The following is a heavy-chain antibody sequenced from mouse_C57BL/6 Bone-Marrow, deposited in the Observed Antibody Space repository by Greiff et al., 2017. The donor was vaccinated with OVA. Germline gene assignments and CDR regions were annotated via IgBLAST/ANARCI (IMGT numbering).Heavy chain of an antibody. CDR1: GYTFTSYW. CDR2: IDPSDSYT. Sequence: QVQLQQPGAELVMPGASVKLSCKASGYTFTSYWMHWVKQRPGQGLEWIGEIDPSDSYTNYNQKFKGKSTLTVDKSSSTAYMQLSSLTSEDSAVYDCARRGYGSLFDYWGQGTTLTVSS. D-gene: IGHD1-1*01. V-gene: IGHV1-69*01. CDR3: ARRGYGSLFDY. J-gene: IGHJ2*01.